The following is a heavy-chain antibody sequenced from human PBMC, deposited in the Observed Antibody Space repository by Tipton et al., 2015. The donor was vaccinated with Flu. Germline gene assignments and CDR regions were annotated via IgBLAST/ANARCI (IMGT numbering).Heavy chain of an antibody. Sequence: TLSLTCAVYGGSFSGYYWSWIRQPPGKGLEWIGEINHSGSTNYNPSLKSRVTISVDTSKNQFSLKLSSVTAADTAVYYCARPNWNDGYAFDIWGQGTMVTVSS. D-gene: IGHD1-20*01. CDR3: ARPNWNDGYAFDI. CDR2: INHSGST. V-gene: IGHV4-34*01. CDR1: GGSFSGYY. J-gene: IGHJ3*02.